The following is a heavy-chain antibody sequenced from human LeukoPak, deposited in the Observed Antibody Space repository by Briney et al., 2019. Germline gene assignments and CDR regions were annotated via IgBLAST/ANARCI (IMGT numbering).Heavy chain of an antibody. D-gene: IGHD5-18*01. CDR2: ISYDGSNK. V-gene: IGHV3-30-3*01. Sequence: GRSLRLSCAASGFTFSNYAMHWVRQAPGKGLEWVAVISYDGSNKYYADSVKGRFTISRDNSKNTLYLQMNSLRDEDTAVYYCASLDTAHPSGVHWGQGALVTVSS. J-gene: IGHJ4*02. CDR1: GFTFSNYA. CDR3: ASLDTAHPSGVH.